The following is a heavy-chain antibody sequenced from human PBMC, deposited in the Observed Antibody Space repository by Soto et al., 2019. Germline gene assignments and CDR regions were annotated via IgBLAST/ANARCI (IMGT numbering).Heavy chain of an antibody. CDR2: INHSGST. J-gene: IGHJ4*02. V-gene: IGHV4-34*01. Sequence: NPSETLSLTCAVYGGSFSGYYWSWIRQPPGKGLEWIGEINHSGSTNYNPSLKSRVTISVDTSKNQFSLKLSSVTAADTAVYYCERGIGRGTVTNFDYWGQGTLVTVSS. CDR1: GGSFSGYY. CDR3: ERGIGRGTVTNFDY. D-gene: IGHD4-17*01.